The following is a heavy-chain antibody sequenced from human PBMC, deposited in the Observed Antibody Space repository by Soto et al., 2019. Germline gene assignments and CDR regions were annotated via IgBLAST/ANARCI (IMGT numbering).Heavy chain of an antibody. Sequence: GGSLRLSCAASGFTISSYWMSWVRQAPGKGLEWVANIKQDGSEKYYVDSVKGRFTISRGNAKNSLYLQMNSLRAEDTAVYYCARDLGDSSGWYWYYYYGMDVWGQGTTVTVSS. J-gene: IGHJ6*02. CDR2: IKQDGSEK. D-gene: IGHD6-19*01. V-gene: IGHV3-7*05. CDR1: GFTISSYW. CDR3: ARDLGDSSGWYWYYYYGMDV.